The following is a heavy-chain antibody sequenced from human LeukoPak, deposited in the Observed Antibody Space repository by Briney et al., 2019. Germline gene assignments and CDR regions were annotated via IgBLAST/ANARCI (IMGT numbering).Heavy chain of an antibody. CDR1: GYTFSNYG. Sequence: GASVKVSCTASGYTFSNYGINWVRQAPGQGLEWLGWISAYNGDTKHAQKFQDRVTLTTDTSTTAAYMELRRLRSDDTAVYYYASGGTTWSAEYFQYWGQGTLVTVSS. J-gene: IGHJ1*01. V-gene: IGHV1-18*04. D-gene: IGHD3-16*01. CDR3: ASGGTTWSAEYFQY. CDR2: ISAYNGDT.